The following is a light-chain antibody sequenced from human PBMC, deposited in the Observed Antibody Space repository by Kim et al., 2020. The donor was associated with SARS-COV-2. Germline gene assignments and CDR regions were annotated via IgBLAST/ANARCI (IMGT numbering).Light chain of an antibody. Sequence: SVSPGERATLSCRASQSVGSNLAWFQQQPGQPPRLLIYDASNRATGIPARYSGSRSGTEFTLTISSLQSEDFAVYYCQQYNNWRTFGQGTKVDIK. CDR2: DAS. J-gene: IGKJ1*01. V-gene: IGKV3-15*01. CDR3: QQYNNWRT. CDR1: QSVGSN.